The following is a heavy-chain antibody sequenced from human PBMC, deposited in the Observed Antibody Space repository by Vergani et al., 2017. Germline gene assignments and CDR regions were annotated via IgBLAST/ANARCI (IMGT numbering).Heavy chain of an antibody. Sequence: QVQLQQWGAGLLKPSENLSLNCAVSGYSIRNGYYGVWLRPPAGKGLEWIGRVYSSGSTNYNPSLKSRVTISVDTSKNQFPLKMNSVTAADTAVYYCARYSYGINAFHILVRGTMVTVSS. CDR3: ARYSYGINAFHI. J-gene: IGHJ3*02. CDR1: GYSIRNGYY. CDR2: VYSSGST. D-gene: IGHD5-18*01. V-gene: IGHV4-59*10.